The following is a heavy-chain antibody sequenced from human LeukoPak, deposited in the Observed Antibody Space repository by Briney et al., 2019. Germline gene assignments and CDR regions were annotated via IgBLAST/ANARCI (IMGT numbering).Heavy chain of an antibody. CDR1: GGSISSYY. CDR2: IYYSGST. V-gene: IGHV4-59*01. Sequence: PSETLSLTCTVSGGSISSYYWSWIRQPPGKGLEWIGYIYYSGSTNYNPSLKSRVTISVETSKNQFSLKLSSVTAADTAVYYCAKYSSGYDLDFWGRGTLVTVSS. D-gene: IGHD5-18*01. J-gene: IGHJ4*02. CDR3: AKYSSGYDLDF.